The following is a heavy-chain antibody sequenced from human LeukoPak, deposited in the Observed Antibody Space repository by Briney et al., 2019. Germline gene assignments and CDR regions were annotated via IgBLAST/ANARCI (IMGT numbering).Heavy chain of an antibody. V-gene: IGHV4-61*08. J-gene: IGHJ4*02. CDR2: IHYSGST. D-gene: IGHD6-13*01. CDR3: AREVVAAAGTVDY. CDR1: GGSISSGGYY. Sequence: SETLSLTCTVSGGSISSGGYYWSWIRQPPGKGLEWIGYIHYSGSTNYNPSLKSRVTISVDTSKNQFSPILSSVTTADTAVYYCAREVVAAAGTVDYWGQGTLVTVSS.